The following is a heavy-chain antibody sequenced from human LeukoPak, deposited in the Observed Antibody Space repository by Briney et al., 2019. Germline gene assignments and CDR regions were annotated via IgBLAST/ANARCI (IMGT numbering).Heavy chain of an antibody. D-gene: IGHD4-23*01. CDR3: ARGRRSVVTTGYYFDY. CDR2: INHSGST. Sequence: SETLSLTCAVYGGSFSGYYWSWIRQPPGKGLEWIGEINHSGSTNYNPSLKSRVTISVDTSKNQFSLKLSSVTAADTAVYYCARGRRSVVTTGYYFDYWGQGTLVTVSS. V-gene: IGHV4-34*01. J-gene: IGHJ4*02. CDR1: GGSFSGYY.